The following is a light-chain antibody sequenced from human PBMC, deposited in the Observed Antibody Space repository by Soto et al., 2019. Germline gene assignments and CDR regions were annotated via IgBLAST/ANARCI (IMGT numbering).Light chain of an antibody. J-gene: IGKJ1*01. CDR1: QSISSW. CDR3: QQYNSYSPT. CDR2: DAY. Sequence: DIQITQSPSTLSASVGDRVTITCMASQSISSWLAWYQQKPGKAPKLLIYDAYSLESGVTSRFSGSGSGTEFTLTISSLQPDDFATYYCQQYNSYSPTVGPGTKVDIK. V-gene: IGKV1-5*01.